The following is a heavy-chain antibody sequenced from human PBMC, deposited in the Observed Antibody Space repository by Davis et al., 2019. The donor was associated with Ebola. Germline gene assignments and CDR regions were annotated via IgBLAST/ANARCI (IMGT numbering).Heavy chain of an antibody. CDR2: INHSGST. CDR1: GGSFSGYY. V-gene: IGHV4-34*01. J-gene: IGHJ1*01. CDR3: ARESSEYFHH. Sequence: SETLSLTCAVYGGSFSGYYWSWIRQPPGKGLEWIGEINHSGSTNYNPSLKSRVTISTDTSRNQFSLKLSSVTAADTAVYYCARESSEYFHHWGQGTLVTVSS. D-gene: IGHD3-10*01.